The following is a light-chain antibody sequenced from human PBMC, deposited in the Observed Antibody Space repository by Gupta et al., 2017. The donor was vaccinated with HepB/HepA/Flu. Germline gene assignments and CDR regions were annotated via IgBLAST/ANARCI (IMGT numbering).Light chain of an antibody. Sequence: QSALPQPASVSGSPGQSITISCTGASSDVGTYNLVSWYQHHPGKAPKVIIYELNKRPSGISNRFSGSKSGNTASLTSSGLQAEDEANYYCCAYAGRDTFVVFGGGTKLTVL. J-gene: IGLJ2*01. CDR2: ELN. CDR3: CAYAGRDTFVV. CDR1: SSDVGTYNL. V-gene: IGLV2-23*02.